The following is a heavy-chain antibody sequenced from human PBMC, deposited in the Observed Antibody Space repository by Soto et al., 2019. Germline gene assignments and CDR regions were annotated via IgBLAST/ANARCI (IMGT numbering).Heavy chain of an antibody. CDR1: GFTFSSYG. CDR3: ARETRSGWYKTFDY. Sequence: VGSLRLSGAASGFTFSSYGMHWVRQAPGKGLEWVAVTWYDGSNKYYADSVKGRFTISRDNSKNTLYLQMNSLRAEDTAVYYCARETRSGWYKTFDYWGQGTLVTVSS. V-gene: IGHV3-33*01. D-gene: IGHD6-19*01. J-gene: IGHJ4*02. CDR2: TWYDGSNK.